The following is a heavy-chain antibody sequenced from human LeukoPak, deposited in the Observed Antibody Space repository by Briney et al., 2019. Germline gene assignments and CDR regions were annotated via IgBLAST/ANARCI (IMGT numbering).Heavy chain of an antibody. Sequence: GGSLRLSCAASGITFSSHAMTWVRQAPGKGLEWVAAIRGNGATTDYADSVKGRFTISRDNSKSTLYLQMNSLRAEDTAVYYCAKDMGDSSGYYYDGYYFDYWGQGTLVTVSS. D-gene: IGHD3-22*01. CDR2: IRGNGATT. V-gene: IGHV3-23*01. CDR3: AKDMGDSSGYYYDGYYFDY. J-gene: IGHJ4*02. CDR1: GITFSSHA.